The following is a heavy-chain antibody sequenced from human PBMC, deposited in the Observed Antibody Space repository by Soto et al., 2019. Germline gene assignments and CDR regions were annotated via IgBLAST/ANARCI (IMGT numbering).Heavy chain of an antibody. CDR1: GFTFDDYT. CDR2: ISWDGGST. V-gene: IGHV3-43*01. J-gene: IGHJ4*02. D-gene: IGHD3-10*01. Sequence: EVQLVESGGVVVQPGGSLRLSCAASGFTFDDYTMHWVRQAPGKGLEWVSLISWDGGSTYYADSVKGRFTISRDNSKNSLYLQMNGLRTEDTTLYYCANDFHYYGSGSYVYWGQGTLVTVSS. CDR3: ANDFHYYGSGSYVY.